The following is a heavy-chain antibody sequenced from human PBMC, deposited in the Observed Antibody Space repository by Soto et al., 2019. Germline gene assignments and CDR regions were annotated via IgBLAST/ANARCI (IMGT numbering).Heavy chain of an antibody. Sequence: QVQLVQSGAEVKKPGSSVKVSCKASGGTFSSYAISWVRQAPGQGLEWMGGIIPIFGTANYAQKFQGRVTSTADESTSTAYMELSSLRSEDTAVYYCAGSGYSYGDYYYYGMDVWGHGTTVTVSS. CDR3: AGSGYSYGDYYYYGMDV. V-gene: IGHV1-69*01. D-gene: IGHD5-18*01. CDR2: IIPIFGTA. J-gene: IGHJ6*02. CDR1: GGTFSSYA.